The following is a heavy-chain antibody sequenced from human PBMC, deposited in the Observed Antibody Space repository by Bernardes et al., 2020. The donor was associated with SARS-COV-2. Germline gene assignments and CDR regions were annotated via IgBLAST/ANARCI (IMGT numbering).Heavy chain of an antibody. Sequence: ASVKVSCKASGYTFTNHAMHWVRQAPGQRLEWMGWINAATGNTACSQKFQGRLTITRDSSASTDYMELSSLRSEDTALYYCARSGGSTWWQTDYWGQGTLVTVSS. J-gene: IGHJ4*02. CDR2: INAATGNT. V-gene: IGHV1-3*01. CDR1: GYTFTNHA. CDR3: ARSGGSTWWQTDY. D-gene: IGHD6-13*01.